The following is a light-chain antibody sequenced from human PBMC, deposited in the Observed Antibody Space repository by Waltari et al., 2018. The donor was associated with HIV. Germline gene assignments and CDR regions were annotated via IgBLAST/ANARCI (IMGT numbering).Light chain of an antibody. CDR2: EVT. CDR3: CSYATSSTFFYV. CDR1: RPEVGSTNI. Sequence: QSARTQPASASGSPGQSLTTSCPGTRPEVGSTNIVSCYQQHPGKAPKLMIYEVTKRPSGVSNRFSGSKSGNTASLTISGLQAEDEADYYCCSYATSSTFFYVFGTGTKVTVL. V-gene: IGLV2-23*02. J-gene: IGLJ1*01.